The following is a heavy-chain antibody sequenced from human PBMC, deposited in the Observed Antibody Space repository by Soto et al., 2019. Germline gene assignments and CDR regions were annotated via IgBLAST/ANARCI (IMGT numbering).Heavy chain of an antibody. CDR3: ARDLRYCISTSCPAYYYYGMDV. D-gene: IGHD2-2*01. CDR1: GYTFTSYY. CDR2: INPSGGST. Sequence: ASVKVSCKASGYTFTSYYMHWVRQAPGQGLEWMGIINPSGGSTSYAQKFQGRVTMTRDTSTSTVYMELSSLRSEDTAVYYCARDLRYCISTSCPAYYYYGMDVWGQGTTVTVS. V-gene: IGHV1-46*01. J-gene: IGHJ6*02.